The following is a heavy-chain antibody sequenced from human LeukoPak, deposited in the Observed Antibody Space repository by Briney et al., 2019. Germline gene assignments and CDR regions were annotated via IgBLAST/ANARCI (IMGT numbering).Heavy chain of an antibody. J-gene: IGHJ4*02. CDR2: ISYGGSNK. D-gene: IGHD3-22*01. CDR1: GFTFSNYG. V-gene: IGHV3-30*18. Sequence: GGSLRLSCAASGFTFSNYGMHWVRQAPGKGLEWVAVISYGGSNKYYVDSVKGRFTISRDNSKNTLYPQMNSLRAEDTAVYYCAKDRRYYDSSGLLDYWGQGTLVTVSS. CDR3: AKDRRYYDSSGLLDY.